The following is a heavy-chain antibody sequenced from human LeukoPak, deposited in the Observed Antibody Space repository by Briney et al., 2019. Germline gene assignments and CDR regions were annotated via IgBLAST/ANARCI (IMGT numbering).Heavy chain of an antibody. CDR1: GGSISSYY. Sequence: PSETLSLTCTVSGGSISSYYWSWIRQPPGKGLEWIGYIYYSGSTNYNPSLKSRVTISLNTSKNQFSLNLNSVTAADTAVYYCARDRSGYAYWGQGTLVTVSS. CDR3: ARDRSGYAY. CDR2: IYYSGST. V-gene: IGHV4-59*08. D-gene: IGHD3-3*01. J-gene: IGHJ4*02.